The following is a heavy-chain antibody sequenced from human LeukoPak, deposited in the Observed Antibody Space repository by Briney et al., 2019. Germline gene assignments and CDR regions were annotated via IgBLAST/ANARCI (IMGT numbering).Heavy chain of an antibody. J-gene: IGHJ3*02. CDR1: GSSFTSYW. CDR2: IYPGDSDT. D-gene: IGHD5-24*01. Sequence: GEPLKISCKGSGSSFTSYWIGWVRQMPGKGLEWMGIIYPGDSDTRYSPSFQGQVTISADKSISTAYLQWSSLKASDTAMYFCARTRDGYSLNSFDIWGQGTMVTVSS. CDR3: ARTRDGYSLNSFDI. V-gene: IGHV5-51*01.